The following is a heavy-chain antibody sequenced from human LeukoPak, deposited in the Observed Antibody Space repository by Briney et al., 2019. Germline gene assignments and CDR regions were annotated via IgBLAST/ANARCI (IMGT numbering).Heavy chain of an antibody. V-gene: IGHV3-23*01. J-gene: IGHJ4*02. CDR2: ISGSGGTT. CDR3: AKPQSSGWYYFDY. Sequence: TGGSLRLSCAASGFTFSSYAMNWVRQAPGKGLEWVSAISGSGGTTYYADSVKGRFTISRDNSKNTLYLQMNSLRAEDTAVYYCAKPQSSGWYYFDYWGQGTLVTVSS. CDR1: GFTFSSYA. D-gene: IGHD6-19*01.